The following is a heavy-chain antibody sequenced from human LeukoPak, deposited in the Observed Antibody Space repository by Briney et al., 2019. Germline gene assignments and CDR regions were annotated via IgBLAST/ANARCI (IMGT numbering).Heavy chain of an antibody. CDR1: GDSISDFY. CDR3: ALAPNSNWFDF. Sequence: SETLSLTCSVSGDSISDFYWNWIRQPPGKRLEWIGNIHYSGNSNYNPSLQSRVTISIDTSRKQLFLKLTSVTAADTAVYYCALAPNSNWFDFWGQGTLVTVSS. D-gene: IGHD2-8*01. CDR2: IHYSGNS. V-gene: IGHV4-59*08. J-gene: IGHJ5*01.